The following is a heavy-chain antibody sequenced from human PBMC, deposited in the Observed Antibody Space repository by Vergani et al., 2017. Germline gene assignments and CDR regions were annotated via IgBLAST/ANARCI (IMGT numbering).Heavy chain of an antibody. J-gene: IGHJ6*03. CDR1: GYTFTGYY. CDR2: INPNSGGT. Sequence: QVQLVQSGPEVKKPGASVKVSCKASGYTFTGYYMHWVRQAPGQGLEWMGWINPNSGGTNYAQKFQGRVTMTRDTSISTAYMELSWQRSDDTAMYYCARETAAGPSMDVWGKGTTVTVSS. CDR3: ARETAAGPSMDV. D-gene: IGHD6-13*01. V-gene: IGHV1-2*02.